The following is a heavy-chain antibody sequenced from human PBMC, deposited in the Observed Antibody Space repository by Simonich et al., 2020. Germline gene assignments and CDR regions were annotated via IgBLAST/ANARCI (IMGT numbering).Heavy chain of an antibody. CDR3: ARERAAAGEAFDY. V-gene: IGHV3-33*01. Sequence: QVQLVESGGGVVQPGRSLRLSCAASGFTFSSYGMHWVRQAPGKGLELVAVICYDGSNKYYADSVKGRFTISRDNSKNTLYLQMNSLRAEDTAVYYCARERAAAGEAFDYWGQGTLVTVSS. CDR2: ICYDGSNK. D-gene: IGHD6-13*01. J-gene: IGHJ4*02. CDR1: GFTFSSYG.